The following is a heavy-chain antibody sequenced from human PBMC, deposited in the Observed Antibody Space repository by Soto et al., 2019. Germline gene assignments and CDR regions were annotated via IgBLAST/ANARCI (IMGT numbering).Heavy chain of an antibody. CDR1: GFSLSNAKMG. J-gene: IGHJ4*02. D-gene: IGHD3-10*01. V-gene: IGHV2-26*01. Sequence: QVTLKESGPALVKPTETLTLTCTVSGFSLSNAKMGVSWIRQPQGKALEWLEHIFSNDEKSYSTSVKGTPPISKDTSKGQVVLTRTNMDPVDTATYYCARIHGITVAPTVLGVQYYCDYWGQGTLVTVSS. CDR2: IFSNDEK. CDR3: ARIHGITVAPTVLGVQYYCDY.